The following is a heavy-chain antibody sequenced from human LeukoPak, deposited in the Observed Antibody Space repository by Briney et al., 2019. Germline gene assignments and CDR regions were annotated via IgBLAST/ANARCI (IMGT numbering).Heavy chain of an antibody. J-gene: IGHJ4*02. CDR1: GFTFSSYS. V-gene: IGHV3-21*01. Sequence: AGGSLRLSCAASGFTFSSYSMNWVRQAPGKGLEWVSSISSSSSYIYYADSVKGRFTISRDNAKNSLYLQMNSLRAEDTAVYYCAKDRGSSGSYCYFDYWGQGTLVTVSS. CDR2: ISSSSSYI. D-gene: IGHD3-10*01. CDR3: AKDRGSSGSYCYFDY.